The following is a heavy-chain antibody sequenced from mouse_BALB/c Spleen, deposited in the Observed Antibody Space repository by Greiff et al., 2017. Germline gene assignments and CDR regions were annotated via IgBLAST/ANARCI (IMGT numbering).Heavy chain of an antibody. V-gene: IGHV1-7*01. D-gene: IGHD2-10*02. Sequence: VQLQQSGAELVKPGASVKMSCKASGYTFTSYWMHWVKQRPGQGLEWIGYINPSTGYTEYNQKFKDKATLTADKSSSTAYMQLSSLTSEDSAVYDGERRKYGNPYYFDYWGQGTTLTVSS. CDR1: GYTFTSYW. CDR3: ERRKYGNPYYFDY. J-gene: IGHJ2*01. CDR2: INPSTGYT.